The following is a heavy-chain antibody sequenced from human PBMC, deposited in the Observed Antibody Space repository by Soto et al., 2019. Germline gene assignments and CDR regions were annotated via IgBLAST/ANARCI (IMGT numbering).Heavy chain of an antibody. Sequence: XGSLSLSCSAAGCSFSSYAMSWVRQAPPQGLEWVSSISTRGGRTYYADSVKGRFSISRDNSANAVYLDMDNLRAEDTGIYYCAKEFYYDASGQYSDLSFDLWGQGALVTVSS. CDR3: AKEFYYDASGQYSDLSFDL. V-gene: IGHV3-23*01. D-gene: IGHD3-22*01. J-gene: IGHJ4*02. CDR2: ISTRGGRT. CDR1: GCSFSSYA.